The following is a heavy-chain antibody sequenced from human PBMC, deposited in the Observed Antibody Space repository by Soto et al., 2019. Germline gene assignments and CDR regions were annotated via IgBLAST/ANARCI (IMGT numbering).Heavy chain of an antibody. CDR2: TYYRSKWFN. J-gene: IGHJ4*02. Sequence: PSQTLSLTCAISGDSVSNTGAAWNWIRQSSSRGLEWLGRTYYRSKWFNDYAMSVKSRITISPDTSRNQFTLQLNSVTPEDTAVYCCARDPPARQHDFDYWGQGTLVTVTS. V-gene: IGHV6-1*01. CDR3: ARDPPARQHDFDY. D-gene: IGHD6-13*01. CDR1: GDSVSNTGAA.